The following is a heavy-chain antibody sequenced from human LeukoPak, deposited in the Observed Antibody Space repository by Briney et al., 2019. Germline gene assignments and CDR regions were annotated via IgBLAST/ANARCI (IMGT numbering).Heavy chain of an antibody. V-gene: IGHV4-30-4*01. D-gene: IGHD3-3*01. Sequence: SETLSLTCAVYGGSFSGYYWSWIRQPPGKGLEWIGYIYYSGSTYYNPSLKSRVTISVDTSKNQFSLKLSSVTAADTAVYYRARVRFLEWLLPNWFDPWGQGTLVTVSS. CDR2: IYYSGST. J-gene: IGHJ5*02. CDR3: ARVRFLEWLLPNWFDP. CDR1: GGSFSGYY.